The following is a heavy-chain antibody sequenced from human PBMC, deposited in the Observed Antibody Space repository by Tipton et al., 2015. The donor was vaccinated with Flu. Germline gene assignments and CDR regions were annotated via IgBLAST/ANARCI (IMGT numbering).Heavy chain of an antibody. J-gene: IGHJ4*02. Sequence: QLVQSGAEVKKPGASVKVSCKASGYTFTSYGISWVRQAPGQGLEWMGGIIPIFGTANYAQKFQGRVTITADESTSTAYMELSSLRSEDTAVYYCAREGWPFDYWGQGTLVTVSS. V-gene: IGHV1-69*13. CDR3: AREGWPFDY. CDR2: IIPIFGTA. CDR1: GYTFTSYG. D-gene: IGHD2-15*01.